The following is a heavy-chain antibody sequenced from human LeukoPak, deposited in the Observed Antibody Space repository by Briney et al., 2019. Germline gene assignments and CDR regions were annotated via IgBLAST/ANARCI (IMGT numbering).Heavy chain of an antibody. CDR3: ARAPAVIAPNWFDP. V-gene: IGHV4-31*03. J-gene: IGHJ5*02. Sequence: SQTLSLTCTVSGGSISSGGYYWSWIRQHPGKGLEWIGYIYYSGSTYYNPSLKSRVTISVDTSKNQFSLKLSSVTAADTAVYYCARAPAVIAPNWFDPCGQGTLVTVSS. CDR2: IYYSGST. CDR1: GGSISSGGYY. D-gene: IGHD3-10*01.